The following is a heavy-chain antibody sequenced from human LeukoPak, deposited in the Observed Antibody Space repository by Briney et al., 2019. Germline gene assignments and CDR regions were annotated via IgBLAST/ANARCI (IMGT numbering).Heavy chain of an antibody. Sequence: GESLRLSCAASGFSFTTYWMSWVRQAPGKGLEWVANIKQDGSEKYYVDSVKGRFTISRDNAKNSLYLQMNSLRAEDTAVCYCARALSTYYYYYYMDVWGKGTTVTVSS. CDR2: IKQDGSEK. CDR1: GFSFTTYW. J-gene: IGHJ6*03. D-gene: IGHD2/OR15-2a*01. CDR3: ARALSTYYYYYYMDV. V-gene: IGHV3-7*04.